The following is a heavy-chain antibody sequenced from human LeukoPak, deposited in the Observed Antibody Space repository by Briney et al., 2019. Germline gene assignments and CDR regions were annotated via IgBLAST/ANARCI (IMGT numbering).Heavy chain of an antibody. CDR1: GFTFSSYW. D-gene: IGHD6-13*01. J-gene: IGHJ3*02. Sequence: PAGSLTLSCAASGFTFSSYWMSWVRQAPGKGLEWVANIKQDGSEKYYVDSVKGRFNISRDNAKNSLYLQMNSLRAEDTAVYYCARERAAADTDAFDICGQGTMVTVSS. CDR2: IKQDGSEK. V-gene: IGHV3-7*01. CDR3: ARERAAADTDAFDI.